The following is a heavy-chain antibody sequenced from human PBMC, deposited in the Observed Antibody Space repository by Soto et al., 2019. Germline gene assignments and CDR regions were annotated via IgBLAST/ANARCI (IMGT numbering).Heavy chain of an antibody. CDR1: GGTFSSYA. CDR2: IIPIFGTA. CDR3: AGGSFPGMVVAGAELYY. V-gene: IGHV1-69*12. Sequence: QVQLVQSGAEVKKPGSSVKVSCKASGGTFSSYAISWVRQAPGQGLEWMGGIIPIFGTANYAQKFQGRVTITADESTSKAYVELSSLRSEDTGVDYCAGGSFPGMVVAGAELYYWGQGTLVAVSS. J-gene: IGHJ4*02. D-gene: IGHD2-21*01.